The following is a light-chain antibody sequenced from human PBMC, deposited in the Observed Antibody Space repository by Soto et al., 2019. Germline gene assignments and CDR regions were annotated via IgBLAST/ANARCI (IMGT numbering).Light chain of an antibody. V-gene: IGKV3-15*01. J-gene: IGKJ4*01. CDR1: QSVSTN. Sequence: EIVMTQFPATLSLSPGERSTLCLMASQSVSTNLAWYQQKPGQAPRLLMYGASTRATGMPASFSGSGSGTEFILTISSLQSEDFAVYYCQQYHKWPLTFGGGTKVDIK. CDR3: QQYHKWPLT. CDR2: GAS.